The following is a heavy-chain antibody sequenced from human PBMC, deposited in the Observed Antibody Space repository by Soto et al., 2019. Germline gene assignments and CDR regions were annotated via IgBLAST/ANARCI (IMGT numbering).Heavy chain of an antibody. J-gene: IGHJ4*02. V-gene: IGHV4-59*01. Sequence: SETLSLTCTVSGGSISSYYWSWIRQPPGKGLEWIGYIYYSGSTNYNPSLKSRVTISVDTSKNQFSLKLSSVTAADTAVYYCARGDSGSHQCFFDYWGQGTLVTVS. CDR1: GGSISSYY. CDR3: ARGDSGSHQCFFDY. CDR2: IYYSGST. D-gene: IGHD1-26*01.